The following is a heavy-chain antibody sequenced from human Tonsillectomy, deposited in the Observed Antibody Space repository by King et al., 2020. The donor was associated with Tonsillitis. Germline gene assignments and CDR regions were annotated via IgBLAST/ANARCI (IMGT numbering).Heavy chain of an antibody. V-gene: IGHV3-15*01. J-gene: IGHJ3*02. CDR1: ELSFSSAW. CDR2: IKSKTDGGTT. CDR3: TTDWAFDI. Sequence: DVQLVESGGGLVKPGGSLRLSCVASELSFSSAWMSWVRQAPGKGLEWVGRIKSKTDGGTTDYAAPVKGRFSISRDDSKNTLYLQMNSLKTEDTAVYYCTTDWAFDIWGQGTMVTVSS.